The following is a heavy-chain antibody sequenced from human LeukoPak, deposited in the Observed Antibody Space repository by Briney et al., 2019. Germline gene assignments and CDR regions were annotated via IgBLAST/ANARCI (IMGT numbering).Heavy chain of an antibody. CDR3: ARDPYSGNYGAYYYYYMDV. CDR1: GFTFTSYN. CDR2: LTSSSSYI. V-gene: IGHV3-21*06. D-gene: IGHD1-26*01. Sequence: GGSLRLSCAASGFTFTSYNMNWVRQAPGKGLEWVSSLTSSSSYIYYADSVKGRFTISRDNAKNSLYLQMDSLRVEDTAVYYCARDPYSGNYGAYYYYYMDVWGKGTTVTISS. J-gene: IGHJ6*03.